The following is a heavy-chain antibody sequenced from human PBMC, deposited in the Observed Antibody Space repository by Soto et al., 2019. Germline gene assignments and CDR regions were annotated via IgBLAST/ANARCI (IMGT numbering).Heavy chain of an antibody. J-gene: IGHJ5*02. CDR2: MNPNSGNT. CDR1: GYTFTSYD. V-gene: IGHV1-8*01. CDR3: ARGVGSGTYYNQYNWFDP. D-gene: IGHD3-10*01. Sequence: ASVNVSCKASGYTFTSYDINWVRQATGQGLEWMGWMNPNSGNTGYAQKLQGRVTMTTDTSTSTAYMELRSLRSDDTAVYYCARGVGSGTYYNQYNWFDPWGQGTLVTVSS.